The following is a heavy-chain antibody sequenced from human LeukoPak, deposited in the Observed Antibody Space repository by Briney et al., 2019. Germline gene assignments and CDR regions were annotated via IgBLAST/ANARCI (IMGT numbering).Heavy chain of an antibody. CDR1: GFTFDDYA. Sequence: GGSLRLSCEASGFTFDDYAMHWVRQAPGKGLEWVSGINWNSGSIGYADSVKGRFTISRDNAKNSLYLQMNSLRAEDTAFYYCAKETRFLWFGELKTWGQGTLVTVSS. D-gene: IGHD3-10*01. CDR3: AKETRFLWFGELKT. V-gene: IGHV3-9*01. CDR2: INWNSGSI. J-gene: IGHJ5*02.